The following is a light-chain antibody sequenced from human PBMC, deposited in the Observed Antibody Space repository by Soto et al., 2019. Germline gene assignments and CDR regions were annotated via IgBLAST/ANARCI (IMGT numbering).Light chain of an antibody. CDR2: EVR. Sequence: QSVLTQPASVSGSPGQSITISCTGTSNDVGAYDYVSWYQQHPGKPPKLMIFEVRNRPSGVSSRFSGSRSGNTASLTTSGLQAEDEADYYCSSYTTMSTKVFGTGTKVTVL. CDR3: SSYTTMSTKV. V-gene: IGLV2-14*01. CDR1: SNDVGAYDY. J-gene: IGLJ1*01.